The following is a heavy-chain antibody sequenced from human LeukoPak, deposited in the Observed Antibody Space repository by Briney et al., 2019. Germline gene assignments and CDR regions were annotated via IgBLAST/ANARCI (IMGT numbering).Heavy chain of an antibody. D-gene: IGHD3-10*01. CDR1: GFTFSSYA. CDR2: ISYDGSNK. Sequence: GGFLRLSCAASGFTFSSYAMHWVRQAPGKGLEWVAVISYDGSNKYYADSVKGRFTISRDNSKNTLYLQMNSLRAEDTAVYYCARDYGSGSYSTYYFDYWGQGTLVTVSS. J-gene: IGHJ4*02. V-gene: IGHV3-30*04. CDR3: ARDYGSGSYSTYYFDY.